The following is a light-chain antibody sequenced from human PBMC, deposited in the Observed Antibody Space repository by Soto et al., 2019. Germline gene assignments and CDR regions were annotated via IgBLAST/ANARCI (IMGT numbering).Light chain of an antibody. V-gene: IGLV2-14*01. CDR3: SSYTTSNTLV. CDR1: SSDVGAYTY. J-gene: IGLJ2*01. Sequence: QSALTQPASVSGSPGQSITISCTGTSSDVGAYTYVSWYQQHPGKAPKLMIFEVSDRPSGVSNRFSGSKSGNTASLTISGLQADDEVDYYCSSYTTSNTLVFGGGTKLTVL. CDR2: EVS.